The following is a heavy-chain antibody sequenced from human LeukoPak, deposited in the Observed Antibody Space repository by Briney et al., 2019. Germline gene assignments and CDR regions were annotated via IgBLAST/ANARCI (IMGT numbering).Heavy chain of an antibody. CDR2: INTNTGNP. J-gene: IGHJ6*02. CDR1: GYTFTSYA. Sequence: ASVKVSCKASGYTFTSYAMNWVRQAPGQGLEWMGWINTNTGNPTYAQGFTGRFVFSLDTSVSTAYLQISSLKAEDTAVYYCARTYAGDDYGDYGWYYYYGMDVWGQGTTVTVSS. D-gene: IGHD4-17*01. CDR3: ARTYAGDDYGDYGWYYYYGMDV. V-gene: IGHV7-4-1*02.